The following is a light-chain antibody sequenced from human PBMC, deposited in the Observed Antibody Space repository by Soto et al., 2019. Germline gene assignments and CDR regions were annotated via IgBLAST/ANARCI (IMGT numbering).Light chain of an antibody. Sequence: DIQMTQSPSTLSASVGDRVTINCRASQSISSWLAWYQQKPGKAPKLLIYKASSLESGVPSRFSGSGSGTEFTLTISSLQPDDFATYYCQQYNDYPWTFGQGTKVEIK. CDR2: KAS. CDR3: QQYNDYPWT. J-gene: IGKJ1*01. V-gene: IGKV1-5*03. CDR1: QSISSW.